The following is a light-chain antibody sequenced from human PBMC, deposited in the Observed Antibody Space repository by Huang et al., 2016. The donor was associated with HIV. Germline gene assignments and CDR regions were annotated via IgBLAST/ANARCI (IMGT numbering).Light chain of an antibody. V-gene: IGKV1-33*01. CDR3: QQYESLPPT. CDR1: QDISHY. CDR2: DAS. Sequence: DIQMTQSPSPLSASVKDRVTITCQASQDISHYLNWYQQKPGKVPKLLIYDASSLETGVPSRFSGSGSGTDFTFTISSLQPEDIATYYCQQYESLPPTFGQGTRLDIK. J-gene: IGKJ5*01.